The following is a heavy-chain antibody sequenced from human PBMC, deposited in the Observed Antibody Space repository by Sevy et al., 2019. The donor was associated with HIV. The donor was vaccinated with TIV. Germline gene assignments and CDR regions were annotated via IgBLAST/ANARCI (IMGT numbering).Heavy chain of an antibody. V-gene: IGHV3-73*01. CDR3: TRPVAGTDDAFDI. Sequence: GGSLRLSCAASGFTFSGSAMHWVRQASGKGLEWVGRIRSKANSYATAYAASVKGRFTISRDDSKNTAYLQMNSLKTEGTAVYYCTRPVAGTDDAFDIWGQGTMVTVSS. CDR2: IRSKANSYAT. D-gene: IGHD6-19*01. CDR1: GFTFSGSA. J-gene: IGHJ3*02.